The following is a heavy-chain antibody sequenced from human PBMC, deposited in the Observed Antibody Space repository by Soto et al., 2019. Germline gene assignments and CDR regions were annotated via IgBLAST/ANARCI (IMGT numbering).Heavy chain of an antibody. V-gene: IGHV3-7*05. J-gene: IGHJ6*02. CDR3: ARAPTYSNYYYYYGMDV. CDR1: GFTFSSYW. Sequence: GGSLRLSCAASGFTFSSYWMSWVRQAPGKGLEWVANIKQDGSEKYYVDSVKGRFTISRDNAKNSLYLQMNSLRAEDTAVYYCARAPTYSNYYYYYGMDVWGQGTTVTVSS. D-gene: IGHD4-4*01. CDR2: IKQDGSEK.